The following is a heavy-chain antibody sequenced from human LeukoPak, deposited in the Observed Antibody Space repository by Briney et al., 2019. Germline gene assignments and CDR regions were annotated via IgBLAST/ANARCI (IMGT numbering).Heavy chain of an antibody. CDR1: GGTFSSYA. CDR3: ASLREGYCSGGSCPYYYYYYGMDV. J-gene: IGHJ6*02. CDR2: IIPILGIA. D-gene: IGHD2-15*01. Sequence: KVSCKASGGTFSSYAISWVRQAPGQGLEWMGRIIPILGIANYAQKFQGRVTITADKSTSTAYMELSSLRSEDTAVYYCASLREGYCSGGSCPYYYYYYGMDVWGQGTTVTVSS. V-gene: IGHV1-69*04.